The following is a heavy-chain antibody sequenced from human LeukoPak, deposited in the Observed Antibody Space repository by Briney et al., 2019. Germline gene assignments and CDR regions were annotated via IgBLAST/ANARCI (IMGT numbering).Heavy chain of an antibody. Sequence: SETLSLTCTVSGGSIRSYYWSWIRQPPGKGLEWIGYIYYSGSTNYNPSLKSRVTISVDTSKNQFSLKLSSVTAADTAVYYCARDMRDMVRGVIYNWFDPWGQGTLVTVSS. J-gene: IGHJ5*02. V-gene: IGHV4-59*01. CDR3: ARDMRDMVRGVIYNWFDP. D-gene: IGHD3-10*01. CDR2: IYYSGST. CDR1: GGSIRSYY.